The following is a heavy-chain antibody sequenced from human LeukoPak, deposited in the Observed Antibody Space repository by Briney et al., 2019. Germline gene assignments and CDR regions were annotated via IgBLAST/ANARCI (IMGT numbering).Heavy chain of an antibody. Sequence: SETLSLTCTVSGGSISSYYWSWIRQPAGKGLEWIGRIYTSGSTNYNPSLKSRVTISVDTSKNQFSLKLSSVTAADTAGYYCAREGSMKGYYYYHMDVWGKGTTVTISS. CDR2: IYTSGST. CDR3: AREGSMKGYYYYHMDV. J-gene: IGHJ6*03. CDR1: GGSISSYY. V-gene: IGHV4-4*07.